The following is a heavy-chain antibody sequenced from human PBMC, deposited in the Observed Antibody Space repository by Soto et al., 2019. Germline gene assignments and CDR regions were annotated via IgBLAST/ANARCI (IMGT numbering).Heavy chain of an antibody. CDR2: ISGSGGST. V-gene: IGHV3-23*01. Sequence: GGSLRLSCAASGFTFSSYAMSWVRQAPGKGLEWVSAISGSGGSTYYADSVKVRFTISRDNSQNTLYLQMNSLRAEDTAVYYCARVKADGMDVWGQGTTVTVSS. CDR3: ARVKADGMDV. J-gene: IGHJ6*02. D-gene: IGHD6-25*01. CDR1: GFTFSSYA.